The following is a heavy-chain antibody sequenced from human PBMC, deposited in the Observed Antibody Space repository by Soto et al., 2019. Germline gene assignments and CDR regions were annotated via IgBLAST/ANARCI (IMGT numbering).Heavy chain of an antibody. D-gene: IGHD6-6*01. V-gene: IGHV4-39*01. CDR3: ARREYSRSYGWFDP. Sequence: SETLSLTCTVSGGSISSRSYYWGWIRQPPGKGLEWIVSIYYSGSTYYNPSLKSRVTISVDTPKNQFSLKLSSVTAADTAVYYCARREYSRSYGWFDPWGQGTLVTVSS. CDR1: GGSISSRSYY. J-gene: IGHJ5*02. CDR2: IYYSGST.